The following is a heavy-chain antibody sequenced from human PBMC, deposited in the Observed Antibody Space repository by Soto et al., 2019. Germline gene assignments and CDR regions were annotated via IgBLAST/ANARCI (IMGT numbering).Heavy chain of an antibody. CDR1: GGSISRYY. J-gene: IGHJ4*02. CDR3: ARDSYSSSSSYYFDY. D-gene: IGHD6-6*01. V-gene: IGHV4-59*01. Sequence: PAETLSLTCTVSGGSISRYYWSWIRQPPGKGLEWIGYIYYSGSTNYNPSLKSRVTISVDTSKNQFSLKLSSVTAADTAVYYCARDSYSSSSSYYFDYWGQGTLVTVSS. CDR2: IYYSGST.